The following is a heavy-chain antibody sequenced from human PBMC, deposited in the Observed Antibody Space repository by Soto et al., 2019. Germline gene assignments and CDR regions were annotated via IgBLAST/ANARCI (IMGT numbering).Heavy chain of an antibody. CDR2: ISSGGSAI. D-gene: IGHD2-15*01. CDR3: ARRGYCSGGSCYIRMDV. J-gene: IGHJ6*03. V-gene: IGHV3-11*01. CDR1: GFTFSDYY. Sequence: QVQLVESGGGLVKPGGSLRLSCAASGFTFSDYYMTWIRQAPGKGLEWVSYISSGGSAIYYADSVKGRFTSSRDNAKNSLYLQMNSLRGEDTAVYYCARRGYCSGGSCYIRMDVWGKGTTVTVSS.